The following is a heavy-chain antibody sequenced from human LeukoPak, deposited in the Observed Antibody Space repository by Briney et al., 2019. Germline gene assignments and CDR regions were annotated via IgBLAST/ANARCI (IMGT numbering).Heavy chain of an antibody. Sequence: ASVKVSCMASRYTLTSYVISWVRQAPGQGRECKGWIRDYNGNTNCAQKVQDRVTMTTDTSKSTAYMELRRLRSDDTAVYYGARVGATSKYDFDYWGQGTLVTVS. D-gene: IGHD1-26*01. CDR1: RYTLTSYV. CDR3: ARVGATSKYDFDY. V-gene: IGHV1-18*01. CDR2: IRDYNGNT. J-gene: IGHJ4*02.